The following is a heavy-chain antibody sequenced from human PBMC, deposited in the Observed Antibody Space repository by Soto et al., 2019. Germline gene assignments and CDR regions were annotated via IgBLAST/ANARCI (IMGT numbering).Heavy chain of an antibody. Sequence: SVKVSCKASGGTFSSYAISWVRQAPGQGLEWMGGIIPIFGTANYAQKFQGRVTITADESTSTAYMELSSLRSEDTAVYYCARGSSKWALPTTPFDYWGQGTLVTVSS. J-gene: IGHJ4*02. V-gene: IGHV1-69*13. D-gene: IGHD6-13*01. CDR1: GGTFSSYA. CDR3: ARGSSKWALPTTPFDY. CDR2: IIPIFGTA.